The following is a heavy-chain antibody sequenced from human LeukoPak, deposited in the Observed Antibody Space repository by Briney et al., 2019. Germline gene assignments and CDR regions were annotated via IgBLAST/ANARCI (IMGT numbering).Heavy chain of an antibody. CDR3: ARDRRGAYGDYATSY. D-gene: IGHD4-17*01. CDR2: INPNSGAT. V-gene: IGHV1-2*02. J-gene: IGHJ4*02. Sequence: ASVKVSCKASGYTFTNYAINWVRQAPGQGLEWMGWINPNSGATNYAQKFQGRVTMTRDTSISTAYMELSRLRPDDTAVYYCARDRRGAYGDYATSYWGQGTLVTVSS. CDR1: GYTFTNYA.